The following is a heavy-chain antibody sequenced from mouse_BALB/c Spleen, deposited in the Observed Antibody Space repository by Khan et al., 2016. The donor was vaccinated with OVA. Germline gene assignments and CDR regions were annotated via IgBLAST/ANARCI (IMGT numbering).Heavy chain of an antibody. CDR3: ARGGGGDRFAY. V-gene: IGHV1S137*01. Sequence: QMQLEESGAELVRPGVSVKISCKGSGYTFTDHTIHWVKQSHAKSLEWIGVISTYYGDADYNQRFKGKATMTVDKSSSTAYMELARLTSEDSAIFYCARGGGGDRFAYWGQGTLVTISA. J-gene: IGHJ3*01. CDR2: ISTYYGDA. CDR1: GYTFTDHT.